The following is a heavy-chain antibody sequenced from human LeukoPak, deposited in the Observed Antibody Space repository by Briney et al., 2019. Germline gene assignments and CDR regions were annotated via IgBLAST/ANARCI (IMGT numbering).Heavy chain of an antibody. J-gene: IGHJ5*02. D-gene: IGHD1-1*01. CDR3: ARGPWHRVIWKRLVGSTDSGQRWFDP. CDR2: INHSGST. CDR1: GGSFSGYY. V-gene: IGHV4-34*01. Sequence: PSETLSLTCAVYGGSFSGYYWSWIRQPPGKGLEWIGEINHSGSTNYNPSLKSRVTISVDTSKNQFSLKLSSVTAADTAVYYCARGPWHRVIWKRLVGSTDSGQRWFDPWGQGTLVTVSS.